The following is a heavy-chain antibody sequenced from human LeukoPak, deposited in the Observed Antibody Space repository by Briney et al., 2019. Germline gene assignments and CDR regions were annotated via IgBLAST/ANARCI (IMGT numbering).Heavy chain of an antibody. Sequence: GGSLRLSCAASGFTVSSNYMSWVRQAPGKGLEWVSVIYSGGSTCYADSVKGRFTISRDNSKNTLYLQMNSLRADDTAVYYCARDPDYNDSAWGQGTLVTVSS. V-gene: IGHV3-53*01. D-gene: IGHD3-22*01. CDR3: ARDPDYNDSA. CDR1: GFTVSSNY. J-gene: IGHJ4*02. CDR2: IYSGGST.